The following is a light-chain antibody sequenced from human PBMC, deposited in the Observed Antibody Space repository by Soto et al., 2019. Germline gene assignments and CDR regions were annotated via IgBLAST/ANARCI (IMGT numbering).Light chain of an antibody. J-gene: IGLJ2*01. CDR1: SSNIGSNT. Sequence: QSVLTQPPSASGTPGQRVTISCSGSSSNIGSNTVNWYQQLPGSAPKLLMYRTNQRPSGVPDRFSGSKSGTSASLAISGLQSEDEADYYCAAWDGSLNVVLFGGGTKVTV. CDR2: RTN. CDR3: AAWDGSLNVVL. V-gene: IGLV1-44*01.